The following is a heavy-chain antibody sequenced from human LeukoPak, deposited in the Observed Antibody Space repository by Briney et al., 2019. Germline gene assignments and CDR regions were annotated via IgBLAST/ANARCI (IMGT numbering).Heavy chain of an antibody. CDR1: GFAFSSYT. CDR2: ISSSSIYR. D-gene: IGHD6-13*01. CDR3: ARDLGSDGSIWYFDY. J-gene: IGHJ4*02. Sequence: PGGSLRLSCATSGFAFSSYTMNWVRQAPGKGLEWVSSISSSSIYRYSADSVKGRFTISRDNAKNSLYLQMNSLRAEDTAVYYCARDLGSDGSIWYFDYWGQGTLVTVSS. V-gene: IGHV3-21*04.